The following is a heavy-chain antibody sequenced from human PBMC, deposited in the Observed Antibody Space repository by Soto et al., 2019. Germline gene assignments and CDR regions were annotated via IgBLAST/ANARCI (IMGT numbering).Heavy chain of an antibody. CDR1: GFTFSSYG. CDR2: IWDDGSNK. J-gene: IGHJ6*02. CDR3: ARDLGSYYGGGYYYGMDV. V-gene: IGHV3-33*01. D-gene: IGHD1-26*01. Sequence: QVQLVESGGGVVQPGRSLRLSCAASGFTFSSYGMHWVRQAPGKGLEWVAVIWDDGSNKYYADSVKGRVTIARDNSKNTMYLQTSSLRAEATAVYYCARDLGSYYGGGYYYGMDVWGQGTTVTVSS.